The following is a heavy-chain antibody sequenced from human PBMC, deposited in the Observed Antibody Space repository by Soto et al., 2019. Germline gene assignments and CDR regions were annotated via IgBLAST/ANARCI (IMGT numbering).Heavy chain of an antibody. CDR3: GRVPLDGNYANGVDV. V-gene: IGHV3-7*03. D-gene: IGHD4-17*01. J-gene: IGHJ6*02. CDR2: IDTDGSRK. Sequence: EVQLVESGGGLVQPGGSLRLSCAASGFNFNTYWMYWVRQAPGKGLEWVANIDTDGSRKNYVDSVKGRFIISRDNAKNSLLLHMNSLRADDTAVYYCGRVPLDGNYANGVDVWGQGTTVTVSS. CDR1: GFNFNTYW.